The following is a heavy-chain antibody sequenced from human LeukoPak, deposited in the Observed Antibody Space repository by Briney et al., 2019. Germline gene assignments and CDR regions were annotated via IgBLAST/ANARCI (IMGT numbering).Heavy chain of an antibody. Sequence: TPSETLSLTCTVSGGSISSYYWSWIRQPPGKGLEGIGYIYYSGSTNYNPSLKSRVTISVDTSKNQFSLKLSSVTAADTAVYYCARVGATIYEDAFDIWGQGTMVTVSS. V-gene: IGHV4-59*01. CDR3: ARVGATIYEDAFDI. CDR2: IYYSGST. CDR1: GGSISSYY. D-gene: IGHD5-24*01. J-gene: IGHJ3*02.